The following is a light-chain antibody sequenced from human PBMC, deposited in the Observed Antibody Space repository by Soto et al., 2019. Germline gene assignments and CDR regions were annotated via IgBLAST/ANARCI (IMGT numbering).Light chain of an antibody. J-gene: IGKJ1*01. CDR1: QRVSGNY. CDR3: QQYGSSPPWT. Sequence: EIVLTQSPGTLSLSPGERATLSCRASQRVSGNYLAWYQQKPGQAPTLLIHDVSRRATGIPDRFSGSGSGTDFTLTISRLEPEDFAVYYCQQYGSSPPWTFGQGTKVEIK. CDR2: DVS. V-gene: IGKV3-20*01.